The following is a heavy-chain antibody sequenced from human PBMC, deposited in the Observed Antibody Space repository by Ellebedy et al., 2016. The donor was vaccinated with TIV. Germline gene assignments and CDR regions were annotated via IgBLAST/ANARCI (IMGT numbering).Heavy chain of an antibody. CDR2: IGWKGASF. V-gene: IGHV3-9*01. D-gene: IGHD3-10*01. CDR3: VKGHGSGIRSSFDY. Sequence: GGSLRLXCVASGFSFADSAVHWVRQVPGKGLEWVSGIGWKGASFGYADSVKGRFIISRDNAKNSLFLEMNGLRPEDKALYHCVKGHGSGIRSSFDYWGQGTLVTVSS. CDR1: GFSFADSA. J-gene: IGHJ4*02.